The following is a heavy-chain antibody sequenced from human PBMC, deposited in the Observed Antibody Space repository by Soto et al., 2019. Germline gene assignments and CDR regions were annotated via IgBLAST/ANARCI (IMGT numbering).Heavy chain of an antibody. V-gene: IGHV5-51*03. Sequence: EVQLVQAGAEAKKPGASLKISCKGSGYSFTSYWICWVRQMPGKGLEWMGIIYPGDSDTRYSPSFKGQVTISAAKSISTSYLQWSSLKASDTAMEYCARGGGYDHYASDICGQGTLFTVST. D-gene: IGHD5-12*01. CDR2: IYPGDSDT. J-gene: IGHJ3*02. CDR1: GYSFTSYW. CDR3: ARGGGYDHYASDI.